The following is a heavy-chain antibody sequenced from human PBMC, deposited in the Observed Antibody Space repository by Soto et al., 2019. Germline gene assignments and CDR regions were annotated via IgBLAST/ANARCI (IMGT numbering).Heavy chain of an antibody. J-gene: IGHJ4*02. CDR1: GFTFSSYA. V-gene: IGHV3-64*01. Sequence: EVQLVESGGGLVQPGGSLRLSCAASGFTFSSYAMHWVRQAPGKGLEYVSAISSNGGSTYYANSVKGRFTISRDNSKNTLYLQIGSLRAEDMAVYYCARDASGYGSTLDYWGQGTLVTVSS. CDR2: ISSNGGST. CDR3: ARDASGYGSTLDY. D-gene: IGHD5-12*01.